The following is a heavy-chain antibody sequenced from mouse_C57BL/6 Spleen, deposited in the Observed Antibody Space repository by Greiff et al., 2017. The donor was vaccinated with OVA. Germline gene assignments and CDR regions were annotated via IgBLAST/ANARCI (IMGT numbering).Heavy chain of an antibody. CDR2: IWSGGST. CDR3: ATPYGYDEDAMDY. V-gene: IGHV2-4*01. Sequence: VKLVESGPGLVQPSQSLSITCTVSGFSLTSYGVHWVRQPPGKGLEWLGVIWSGGSTDYNAAFISRLSISKDNSRSQVFFKMNSLQADDTAIYYCATPYGYDEDAMDYWGQGTSVTVSS. D-gene: IGHD2-2*01. CDR1: GFSLTSYG. J-gene: IGHJ4*01.